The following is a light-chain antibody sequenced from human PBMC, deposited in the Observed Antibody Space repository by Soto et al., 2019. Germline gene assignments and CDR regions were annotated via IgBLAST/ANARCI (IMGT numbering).Light chain of an antibody. CDR2: DNT. J-gene: IGLJ2*01. CDR1: SSDIGAGYR. V-gene: IGLV1-40*01. CDR3: QSFDKYLSAVV. Sequence: ALTQPPSVSGAPGERVTISCTGSSSDIGAGYRVRWYQQVPGTAPKLLIYDNTNRPSGVSVRFSGSKSGTSASLAISGLQAEDGADYYCQSFDKYLSAVVFGGGTKVTVL.